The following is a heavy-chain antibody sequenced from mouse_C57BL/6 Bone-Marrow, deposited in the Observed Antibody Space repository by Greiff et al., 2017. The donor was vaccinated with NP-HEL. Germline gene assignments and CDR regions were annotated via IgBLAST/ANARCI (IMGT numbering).Heavy chain of an antibody. V-gene: IGHV5-17*01. J-gene: IGHJ1*03. D-gene: IGHD1-1*01. Sequence: EVKLEESGGGLVKPGGSLKLSCAASGFTFSDYGMHWVRQAPEKGLEWVAYISSGSSTIYYADTVKGRFTISRDNAKNTLFLQMTSLRSEDTAMYYCAKLLRSVWGTGTTVTVSS. CDR1: GFTFSDYG. CDR2: ISSGSSTI. CDR3: AKLLRSV.